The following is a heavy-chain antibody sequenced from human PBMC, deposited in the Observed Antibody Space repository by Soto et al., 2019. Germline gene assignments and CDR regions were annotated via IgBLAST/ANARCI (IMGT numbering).Heavy chain of an antibody. D-gene: IGHD4-17*01. Sequence: DSLKISCKASGYNFATYWIAWVRQMPGKGLEYMGIIYPGDSDARYSPSFQGQVTFSADKSISTAYLQWSSLTASDTAIYYCARHGFYGDYASNYFDPWGQGTLVTVSS. CDR2: IYPGDSDA. CDR3: ARHGFYGDYASNYFDP. CDR1: GYNFATYW. V-gene: IGHV5-51*01. J-gene: IGHJ5*02.